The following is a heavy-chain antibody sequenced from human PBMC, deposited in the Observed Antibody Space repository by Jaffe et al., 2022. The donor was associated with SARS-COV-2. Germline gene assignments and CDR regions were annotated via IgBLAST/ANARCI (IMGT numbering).Heavy chain of an antibody. CDR1: GDSVSSNSAA. J-gene: IGHJ6*02. V-gene: IGHV6-1*01. CDR2: TYYRSKWYN. Sequence: QVQLQQSGPGLVKPSQTLSLTCAISGDSVSSNSAAWNWIRQSPSRGLEWLGRTYYRSKWYNDYAVSVKSRITINPDTSKNQFSLQLNSVTPEDTAVYYCARDETVPMARAYYYGMDVWGQGTTVTVSS. CDR3: ARDETVPMARAYYYGMDV. D-gene: IGHD3-10*01.